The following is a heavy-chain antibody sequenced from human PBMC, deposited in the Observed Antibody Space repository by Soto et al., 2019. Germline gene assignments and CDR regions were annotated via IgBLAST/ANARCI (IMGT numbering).Heavy chain of an antibody. CDR1: GGSVSSDSYY. CDR3: ARGSGPNDAFDI. Sequence: QVQLQESGPGLVKPSETLSLTCTVSGGSVSSDSYYWSWIRQPPGKGLEWIGYIYYSGSTNYNPSLKSRVTISVDTSKNQFSLKLSSVTAADTAVYYCARGSGPNDAFDIWGQGTMVTVSS. J-gene: IGHJ3*02. D-gene: IGHD1-26*01. CDR2: IYYSGST. V-gene: IGHV4-61*01.